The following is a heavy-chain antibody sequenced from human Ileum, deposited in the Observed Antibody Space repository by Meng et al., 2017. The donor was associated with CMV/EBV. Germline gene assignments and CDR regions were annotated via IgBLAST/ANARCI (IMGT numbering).Heavy chain of an antibody. CDR2: ISEDGKNQ. J-gene: IGHJ3*01. D-gene: IGHD3-10*01. CDR1: GFNLSFYA. Sequence: GFNLSFYAMHWDRQAQGKGLEWVELISEDGKNQYCADAVKGRFTISRDNSKNTLFLSMDSLRPDDAAVYYCARGMVRGVLTGPLDVWGQGTTVTVSS. V-gene: IGHV3-30*04. CDR3: ARGMVRGVLTGPLDV.